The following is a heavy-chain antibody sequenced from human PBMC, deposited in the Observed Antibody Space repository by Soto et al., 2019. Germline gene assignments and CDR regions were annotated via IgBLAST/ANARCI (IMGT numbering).Heavy chain of an antibody. CDR2: IYHSGST. J-gene: IGHJ4*02. CDR3: ARAKGGLLRDRYFDY. D-gene: IGHD3-16*01. Sequence: QLQLQESGSGLVKPSQTLSLTCAVSGGSISSGGYSWSWIRQPPGKGLEWIGYIYHSGSTYYNPSLKSRVTISVDRSKNQFSLKLSSVTAADTAVYYCARAKGGLLRDRYFDYWGQGTLVTVSS. CDR1: GGSISSGGYS. V-gene: IGHV4-30-2*01.